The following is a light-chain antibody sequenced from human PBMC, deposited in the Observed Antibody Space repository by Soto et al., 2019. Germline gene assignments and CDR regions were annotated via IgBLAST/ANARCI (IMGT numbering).Light chain of an antibody. CDR2: EVS. CDR1: SCDVGAYNY. J-gene: IGLJ3*02. Sequence: QSALTQPPSASWSPGQSVTISSTGTSCDVGAYNYVSWYQQYPGKAPKLMIYEVSKRPSGVPDRFSGSKSGKTASLTVSGLQPEGEADYYCTSYAGSNIWVFGGGTKLTVL. CDR3: TSYAGSNIWV. V-gene: IGLV2-8*01.